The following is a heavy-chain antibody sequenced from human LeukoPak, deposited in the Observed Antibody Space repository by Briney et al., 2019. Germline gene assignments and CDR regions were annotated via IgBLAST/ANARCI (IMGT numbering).Heavy chain of an antibody. J-gene: IGHJ4*02. CDR1: GFTFSSYG. D-gene: IGHD3-10*01. Sequence: PGGSLRLSCAASGFTFSSYGMHWVRQAPGKGLEWVAFIRYDGSNKYYADSVKGRFTISRDNSKNTLYLQMNSLRAEDTALYYCAKDIRGYYGSGLHYWGQGTLVTVSS. CDR3: AKDIRGYYGSGLHY. CDR2: IRYDGSNK. V-gene: IGHV3-30*02.